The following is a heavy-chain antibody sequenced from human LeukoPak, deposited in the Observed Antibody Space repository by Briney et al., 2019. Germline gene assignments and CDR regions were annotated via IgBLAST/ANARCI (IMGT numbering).Heavy chain of an antibody. V-gene: IGHV4-34*01. CDR2: INHSGST. CDR1: GGSFSGYY. Sequence: PSETLSLTCAVYGGSFSGYYWSWIRQPPGKGLEWIGEINHSGSTNYNPSLKSRVTISVDTSKNQFSLKLSSVTAADTAVYYCARFRITIFGVVTGYGMDVWGQGTTVTVSS. J-gene: IGHJ6*02. CDR3: ARFRITIFGVVTGYGMDV. D-gene: IGHD3-3*01.